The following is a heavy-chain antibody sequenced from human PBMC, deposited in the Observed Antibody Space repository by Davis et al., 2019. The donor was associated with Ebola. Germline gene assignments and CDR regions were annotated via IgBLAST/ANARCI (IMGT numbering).Heavy chain of an antibody. CDR2: ISSSSSYI. D-gene: IGHD3-22*01. J-gene: IGHJ2*01. CDR1: GFTFSSYS. Sequence: GESLKISCAASGFTFSSYSMNWVRQAPGKGLEWVSSISSSSSYIYYADSVKGRFTISRDNAKNSLYLQMNSLRAEDTAVYYCARDGYYYDSSGYYAKWYFDLWGRGTLVTVSS. V-gene: IGHV3-21*01. CDR3: ARDGYYYDSSGYYAKWYFDL.